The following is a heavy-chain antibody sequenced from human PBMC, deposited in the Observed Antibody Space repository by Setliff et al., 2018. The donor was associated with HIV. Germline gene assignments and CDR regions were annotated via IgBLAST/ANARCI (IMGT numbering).Heavy chain of an antibody. CDR2: IDHSGST. CDR1: GGSVSGYY. J-gene: IGHJ6*03. V-gene: IGHV4-34*01. D-gene: IGHD1-7*01. CDR3: ARDRSNWNYGKNYMDV. Sequence: SETLSLTCAVYGGSVSGYYWSWIRQPPGKGLEWIGEIDHSGSTNYNPSLKSRVTISVDTSKNQFSLKLSSVTAADTAGYYCARDRSNWNYGKNYMDVWGKGTTVTVSS.